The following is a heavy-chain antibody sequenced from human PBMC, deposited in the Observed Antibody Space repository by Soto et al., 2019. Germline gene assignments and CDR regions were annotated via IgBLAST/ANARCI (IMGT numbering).Heavy chain of an antibody. V-gene: IGHV3-30-3*01. Sequence: QVQLVESGGGVVQPGRSLRLSCSASGFTFSDYAINWVRQAPGKGLEWVASISGDGINKYIADSVKGQFIISRDNSKNTVLLQMSSLGPEDTAVYYCARRLTPSVTAMGYWGQGTLVTVSS. CDR2: ISGDGINK. D-gene: IGHD2-21*02. J-gene: IGHJ4*02. CDR3: ARRLTPSVTAMGY. CDR1: GFTFSDYA.